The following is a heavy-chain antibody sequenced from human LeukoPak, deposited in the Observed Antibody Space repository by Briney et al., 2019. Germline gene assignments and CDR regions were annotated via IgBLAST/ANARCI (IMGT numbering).Heavy chain of an antibody. CDR2: IIPIFGTA. D-gene: IGHD6-13*01. CDR3: ARSLRVYNWFDP. J-gene: IGHJ5*02. CDR1: GGTFSSYA. V-gene: IGHV1-69*13. Sequence: SVKVSCKASGGTFSSYAISWVRQAPGQGLEWMGGIIPIFGTANYAQKFQGRVTITADESTSTAYMELSGLRSEDTAVYYCARSLRVYNWFDPWGQGTLVTVSS.